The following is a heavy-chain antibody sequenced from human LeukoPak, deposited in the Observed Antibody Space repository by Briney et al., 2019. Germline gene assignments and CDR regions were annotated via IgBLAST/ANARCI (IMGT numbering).Heavy chain of an antibody. J-gene: IGHJ4*02. Sequence: GSLILSCAASGFTVSSKYMSWVRQAPGKGLEWVSVIYSGGSTYYADSVKGRFTISRDNSKNTLYLQMNSLRAEDTAVYYCVRGAYGDRPIDYWGQGTLVVVSS. V-gene: IGHV3-66*01. CDR1: GFTVSSKY. CDR2: IYSGGST. D-gene: IGHD4-17*01. CDR3: VRGAYGDRPIDY.